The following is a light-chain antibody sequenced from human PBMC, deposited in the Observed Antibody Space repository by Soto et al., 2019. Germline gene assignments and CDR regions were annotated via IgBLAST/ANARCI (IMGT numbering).Light chain of an antibody. Sequence: IVLTQSPGTLSLSPGERATLSCRASQGVSSTYLAWYQLKPGQAPRLLIYGTSRRVTGIPDRFSGSGSGTDFALTINRLEPEDFAVYYCQHYGGSPPRFTFGPGTKVDIK. CDR2: GTS. CDR1: QGVSSTY. J-gene: IGKJ3*01. V-gene: IGKV3-20*01. CDR3: QHYGGSPPRFT.